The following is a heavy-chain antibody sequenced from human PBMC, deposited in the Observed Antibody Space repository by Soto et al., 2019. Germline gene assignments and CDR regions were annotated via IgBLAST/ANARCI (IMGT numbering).Heavy chain of an antibody. CDR3: AGSSWYYYYGMDV. J-gene: IGHJ6*02. Sequence: PSETLSLTCAVYGGSFSGYYWSWIRQPPGKVLEWIGEINHSGSTNYNPSLKSRVTISVDTSKNQFSLKLSSVTAADTAVYYCAGSSWYYYYGMDVWGQGTTVTVSS. CDR2: INHSGST. V-gene: IGHV4-34*01. D-gene: IGHD6-13*01. CDR1: GGSFSGYY.